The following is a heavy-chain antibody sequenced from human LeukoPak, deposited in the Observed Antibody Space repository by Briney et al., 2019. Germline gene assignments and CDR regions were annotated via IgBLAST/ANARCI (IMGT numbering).Heavy chain of an antibody. CDR2: IKQDGSES. D-gene: IGHD4-17*01. V-gene: IGHV3-7*01. CDR3: AKGADYGDYYFNY. CDR1: GFMFSNYW. J-gene: IGHJ4*02. Sequence: GGSLRLSCAASGFMFSNYWMSWVRQAPGKGLEWVANIKQDGSESRYVDSVKGRFTISRDNAKNSLYLQMNSLRGEDTAVYYCAKGADYGDYYFNYWGQGTLVTVSS.